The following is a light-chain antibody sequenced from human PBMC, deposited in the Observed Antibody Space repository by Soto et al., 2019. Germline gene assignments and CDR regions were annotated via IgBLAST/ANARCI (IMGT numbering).Light chain of an antibody. J-gene: IGLJ2*01. CDR3: QSYDSSLSGSEV. CDR1: SSNIGAGYD. V-gene: IGLV1-40*01. CDR2: GNS. Sequence: QSVLTQPPSVSGAPGQRVTMSCTGSSSNIGAGYDVHWYQQLPGTAPKLLIYGNSNRPSGVPDRFSGSKFGTSASLAITGLQAEDEADYYCQSYDSSLSGSEVFGGGTKLTVL.